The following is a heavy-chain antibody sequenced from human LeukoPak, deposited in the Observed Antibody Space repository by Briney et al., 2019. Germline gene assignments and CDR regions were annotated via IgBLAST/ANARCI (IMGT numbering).Heavy chain of an antibody. Sequence: GGSLRLSCAASGFTFSDYYMSWIRQAPGKGLEWVSYISSSGSTIYYADSVKGRFTISRDNAKNSLYLQMNSLRAEDTAVYYCARVGKTYYYGSGSRGDAFDIWGQGTMVTVSS. CDR1: GFTFSDYY. V-gene: IGHV3-11*04. CDR3: ARVGKTYYYGSGSRGDAFDI. CDR2: ISSSGSTI. J-gene: IGHJ3*02. D-gene: IGHD3-10*01.